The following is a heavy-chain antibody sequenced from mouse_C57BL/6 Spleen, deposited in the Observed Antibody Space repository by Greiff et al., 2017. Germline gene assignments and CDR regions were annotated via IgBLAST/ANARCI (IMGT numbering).Heavy chain of an antibody. Sequence: VKLMESGPELVKPGASVKISCKASGYAFSSSWMNWVKQRPGKGLEWIGRIYPGDGDTNYNGKFKGKATLTADTSSSTAYMQLSSLTSEDSAVYCCARRSDYAGMDYWGQGTSVTVSS. CDR3: ARRSDYAGMDY. CDR2: IYPGDGDT. J-gene: IGHJ4*01. V-gene: IGHV1-82*01. CDR1: GYAFSSSW.